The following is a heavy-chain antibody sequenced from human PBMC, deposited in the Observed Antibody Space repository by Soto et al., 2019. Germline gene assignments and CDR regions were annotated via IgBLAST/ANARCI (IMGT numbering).Heavy chain of an antibody. J-gene: IGHJ5*02. D-gene: IGHD2-15*01. CDR1: GYSRSSGHY. CDR3: ARGGYCSGGSCYIDIGWFDP. V-gene: IGHV4-38-2*01. CDR2: IYHRGRT. Sequence: SETLSLTCAVSGYSRSSGHYLGWIRQPPGKGLACIWSIYHRGRTYSNPSLKIRVTIPVDTSNHQLSLTLSSVTAADTAVYYCARGGYCSGGSCYIDIGWFDPWGQGTVVTVSS.